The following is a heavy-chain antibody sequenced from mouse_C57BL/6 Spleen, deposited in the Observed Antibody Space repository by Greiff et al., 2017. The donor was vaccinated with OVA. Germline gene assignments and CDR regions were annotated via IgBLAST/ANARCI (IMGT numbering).Heavy chain of an antibody. CDR1: GYTFTSYW. Sequence: VKLQQPGAELVKPGASVKLSCKASGYTFTSYWMHWVKQRPGQGLEWIGMIHPNSGSTNYNAKFKSKATLTVDKSSSTAYMQLSSLTAEDSAVYYCASYGNYDYWGQGTTLTVSS. CDR3: ASYGNYDY. CDR2: IHPNSGST. D-gene: IGHD2-1*01. J-gene: IGHJ2*01. V-gene: IGHV1-64*01.